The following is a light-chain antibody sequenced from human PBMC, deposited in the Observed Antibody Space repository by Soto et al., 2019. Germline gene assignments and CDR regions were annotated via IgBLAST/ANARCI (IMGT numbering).Light chain of an antibody. Sequence: EIVLTQSPGTLSLSPGEGASLSCRASQSVRNNYLAWYQQKPGQAPRLLIYGASNRATGIPDRFSGSGSGTDFTLTISXXXXXXXXVYYCQRYGNSPPHTFGQGTRLE. J-gene: IGKJ2*01. CDR2: GAS. CDR3: QRYGNSPPHT. V-gene: IGKV3-20*01. CDR1: QSVRNNY.